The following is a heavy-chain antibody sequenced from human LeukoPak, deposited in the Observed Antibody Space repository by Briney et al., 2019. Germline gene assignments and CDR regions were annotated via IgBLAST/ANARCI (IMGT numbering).Heavy chain of an antibody. D-gene: IGHD2-2*01. CDR1: GFTFSDYY. Sequence: GGSLRLSCAASGFTFSDYYMSWIRQAPGKGLEWVSYISSSGSTIYYADSVKGRFTISRDNAKNSLYLQMNSLRAEDTAVYYCATQGAVVPAAANDAFDIWGQGTMVTVSS. CDR2: ISSSGSTI. CDR3: ATQGAVVPAAANDAFDI. J-gene: IGHJ3*02. V-gene: IGHV3-11*01.